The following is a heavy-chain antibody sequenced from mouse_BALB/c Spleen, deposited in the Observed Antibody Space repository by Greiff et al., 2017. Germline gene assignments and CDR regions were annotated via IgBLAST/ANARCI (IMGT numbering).Heavy chain of an antibody. D-gene: IGHD1-1*01. CDR3: ARDQDYYSSSGAMDY. V-gene: IGHV2-9*02. Sequence: VQVVESGPGLVAPSQSLSITCTVSGFSLTSYGVHWVRQPPGKGLEWLGVIWAGGSTNYNSALMSRLSISKDNSKSQVYLKMNSLQTDDTAMYYCARDQDYYSSSGAMDYWGQGTSVTVSS. CDR2: IWAGGST. CDR1: GFSLTSYG. J-gene: IGHJ4*01.